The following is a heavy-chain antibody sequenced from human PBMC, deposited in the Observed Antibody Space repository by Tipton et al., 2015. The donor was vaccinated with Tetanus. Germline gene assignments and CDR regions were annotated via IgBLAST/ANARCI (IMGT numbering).Heavy chain of an antibody. J-gene: IGHJ4*02. CDR3: AKDGCFSVGCLGSDY. CDR2: ISGSDGST. V-gene: IGHV3-23*01. Sequence: SLRLSCVASGLTFSSYAMNWVRQAPGKGLEWVSAISGSDGSTYYADSVRGRFTISRDNSKNTLYLQMNSLRAEDTAVYYCAKDGCFSVGCLGSDYWGQGTLVTVS. D-gene: IGHD5/OR15-5a*01. CDR1: GLTFSSYA.